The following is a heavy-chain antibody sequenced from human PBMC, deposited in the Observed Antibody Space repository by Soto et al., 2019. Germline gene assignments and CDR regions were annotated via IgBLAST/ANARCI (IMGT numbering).Heavy chain of an antibody. D-gene: IGHD3-22*01. V-gene: IGHV4-31*03. Sequence: PSETLSLTCTVSGDSISSGGYYWTWIRQHPGKGLEWIGYIYSSGSTYYNPSLKSRVTISIDTSKNQFSLNLNSVTAADTAVYYCARSDSSGYYVSAYYWGQGTLVTVSS. CDR1: GDSISSGGYY. CDR3: ARSDSSGYYVSAYY. J-gene: IGHJ4*02. CDR2: IYSSGST.